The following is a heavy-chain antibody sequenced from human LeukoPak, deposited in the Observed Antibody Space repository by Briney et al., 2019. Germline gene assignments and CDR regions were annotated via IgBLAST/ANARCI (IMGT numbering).Heavy chain of an antibody. J-gene: IGHJ4*02. CDR3: ARGGGYYDSSGYYYVQDYFDY. V-gene: IGHV4-34*01. D-gene: IGHD3-22*01. Sequence: SETLSLTCAVYGGSFSGYYWGWIRQPPGKGLEWIGEINHSGSTNYNPSLKSRVTISVDTSKNQFSLKLSSVTAADTAVYYCARGGGYYDSSGYYYVQDYFDYWGQGTLVTVSS. CDR1: GGSFSGYY. CDR2: INHSGST.